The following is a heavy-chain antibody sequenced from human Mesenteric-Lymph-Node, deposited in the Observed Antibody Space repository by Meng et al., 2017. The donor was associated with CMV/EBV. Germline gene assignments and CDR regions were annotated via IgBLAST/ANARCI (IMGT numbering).Heavy chain of an antibody. V-gene: IGHV3-20*04. CDR2: INWNGGST. CDR1: GFTFDDYA. J-gene: IGHJ4*02. Sequence: GGSLRLSCAASGFTFDDYAMHWVRQAPGKGLEWVSGINWNGGSTGYADSVKGRVTISRDNAKNSLYLQMNSLRAEDTAVYYCARAPGSTFDYWGQGTLVTVSS. CDR3: ARAPGSTFDY. D-gene: IGHD1-14*01.